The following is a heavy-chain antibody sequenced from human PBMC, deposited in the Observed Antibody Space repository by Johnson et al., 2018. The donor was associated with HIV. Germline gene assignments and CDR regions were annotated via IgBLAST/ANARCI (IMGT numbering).Heavy chain of an antibody. Sequence: VQLVESGGGLVKPGGSLRLSCAASGFTFSNAWMSWVRQAPGKGLEWVGRIKSKTDGGTTDYAAPVKGRFTISRDDSKNTLYLQMNSLKTEDTAVYYCTTAELGWTGLGAFDIWGQGTMVTVSS. CDR1: GFTFSNAW. CDR2: IKSKTDGGTT. J-gene: IGHJ3*02. V-gene: IGHV3-15*01. D-gene: IGHD3/OR15-3a*01. CDR3: TTAELGWTGLGAFDI.